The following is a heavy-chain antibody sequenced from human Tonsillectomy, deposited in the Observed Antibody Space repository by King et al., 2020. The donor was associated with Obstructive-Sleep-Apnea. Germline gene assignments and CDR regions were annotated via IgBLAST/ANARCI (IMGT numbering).Heavy chain of an antibody. CDR1: GFTYSDYW. V-gene: IGHV3-7*03. Sequence: VQLVESGGGLVQPGGSLRLSCAVSGFTYSDYWMNWVRQAPGKGLEWVANINPDGTEKYYVDSVKGRFTISRDNAKDSLYLQMNSLRVDDTALYYCARVVAGIPDYWGQGTLVTVSS. D-gene: IGHD6-19*01. J-gene: IGHJ4*02. CDR3: ARVVAGIPDY. CDR2: INPDGTEK.